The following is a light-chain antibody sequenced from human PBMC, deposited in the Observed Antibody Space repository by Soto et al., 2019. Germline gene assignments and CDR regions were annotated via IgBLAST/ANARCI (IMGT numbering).Light chain of an antibody. CDR3: IQPLQYPII. V-gene: IGKV2-28*01. CDR1: QSLLHSNGNIY. Sequence: DIVMTQSPLSLPVTPGEPASISCRSSQSLLHSNGNIYLDWYLQRPGQSPQLLIYFGSNRASGVPARFSGSASGTDFTLKISRVQAEDVGVYYCIQPLQYPIIFGQGTRLEIK. CDR2: FGS. J-gene: IGKJ5*01.